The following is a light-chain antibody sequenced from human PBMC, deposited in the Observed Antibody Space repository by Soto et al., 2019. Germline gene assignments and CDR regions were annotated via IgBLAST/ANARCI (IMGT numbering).Light chain of an antibody. J-gene: IGKJ1*01. Sequence: DIQMTQSPSSLSASVGERVTITCRASESISNNLNWYQQKPGKAPKLLIYAASTLQSGVPSRFSGGGSGTDFTLTIGSLQPEDFTTYYCQQTYSTPRGAFGQGTKVEIK. V-gene: IGKV1-39*01. CDR1: ESISNN. CDR2: AAS. CDR3: QQTYSTPRGA.